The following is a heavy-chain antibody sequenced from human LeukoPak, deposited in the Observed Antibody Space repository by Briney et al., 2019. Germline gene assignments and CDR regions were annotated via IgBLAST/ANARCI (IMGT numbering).Heavy chain of an antibody. D-gene: IGHD5-12*01. CDR2: IYYSGST. J-gene: IGHJ5*02. Sequence: SETLSLTCTVSGGSISSGDYYWSWIRQPPGKGLEWIGYIYYSGSTYYNPPLKSRVTISVDTSKNQFSLKLSSVTAADTAVYYCAREDGYDVNWFDPWGQGTLVTVSS. V-gene: IGHV4-30-4*01. CDR1: GGSISSGDYY. CDR3: AREDGYDVNWFDP.